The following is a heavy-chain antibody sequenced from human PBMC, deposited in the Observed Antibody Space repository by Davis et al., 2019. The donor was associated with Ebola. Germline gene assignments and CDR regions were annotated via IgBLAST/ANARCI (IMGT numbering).Heavy chain of an antibody. J-gene: IGHJ4*02. V-gene: IGHV1-69*02. D-gene: IGHD2-15*01. Sequence: AASVKVSCKASGGTFSSYTISWVRQAPGQGLEWMGRIIPILGIANYAQKFQGRVTITADKSTSTAYMELSSLRSEDTAVYYCAKRGVVVTATPDYWGQGTLVTVSS. CDR2: IIPILGIA. CDR1: GGTFSSYT. CDR3: AKRGVVVTATPDY.